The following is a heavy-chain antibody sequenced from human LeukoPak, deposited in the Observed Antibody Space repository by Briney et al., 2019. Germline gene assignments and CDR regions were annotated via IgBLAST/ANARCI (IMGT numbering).Heavy chain of an antibody. CDR1: GGSFSGYY. CDR3: ARGITMVRGVPGYFDL. D-gene: IGHD3-10*01. V-gene: IGHV4-34*01. J-gene: IGHJ2*01. CDR2: INHSGST. Sequence: SETLSLTCAVHGGSFSGYYWSWIRQPPGKGLEWIGEINHSGSTNYNPSLKSRVTISVDTSKNQFSLKLSSVTAADTAVYYCARGITMVRGVPGYFDLWGRGTLVTVSS.